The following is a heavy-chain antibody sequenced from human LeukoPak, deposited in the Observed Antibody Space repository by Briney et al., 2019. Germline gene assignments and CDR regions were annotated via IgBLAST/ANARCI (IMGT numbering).Heavy chain of an antibody. D-gene: IGHD3-3*01. CDR1: GYTFTDYF. J-gene: IGHJ4*02. CDR2: INPNSGGT. Sequence: ASVKVSGKTSGYTFTDYFIYWVRQAPGQGLELMGWINPNSGGTNYAQKFQGRVTMTRDTSISTAYMELSRLRSDDTAVYFCARDRAKYDSTDYFDYWGQGTLVTVSS. V-gene: IGHV1-2*02. CDR3: ARDRAKYDSTDYFDY.